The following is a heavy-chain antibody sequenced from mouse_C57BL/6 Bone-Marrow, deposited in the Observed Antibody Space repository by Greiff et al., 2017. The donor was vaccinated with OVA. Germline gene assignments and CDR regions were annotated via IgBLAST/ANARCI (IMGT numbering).Heavy chain of an antibody. D-gene: IGHD1-1*01. CDR3: ARSSYGSSYYFDY. J-gene: IGHJ2*01. Sequence: EVKLVESGGGLVQPGGSLSLSCAASGFTFTDYYMSWVRQPPGKALEWLGFIRNKANGYTTEYGASVKGRFTISRDNSQSILYLQMNALRAEDSATYYCARSSYGSSYYFDYWGQGTTLTVSS. V-gene: IGHV7-3*01. CDR1: GFTFTDYY. CDR2: IRNKANGYTT.